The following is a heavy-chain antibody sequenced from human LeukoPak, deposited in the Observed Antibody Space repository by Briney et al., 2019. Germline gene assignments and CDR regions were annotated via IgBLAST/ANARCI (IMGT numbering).Heavy chain of an antibody. CDR1: GYTFTSYG. V-gene: IGHV1-18*01. J-gene: IGHJ4*02. Sequence: ASVKVSCKASGYTFTSYGISWVRQAPGQGLEWMGWISAYNGNTNYAQKFQGRVTMTRDTSTSTVYMELSSLRSEDTAVYYCARGPGKPKLPAMGDSNRAEVVPAATSPDYWGQGTLVTVSS. D-gene: IGHD2-2*01. CDR3: ARGPGKPKLPAMGDSNRAEVVPAATSPDY. CDR2: ISAYNGNT.